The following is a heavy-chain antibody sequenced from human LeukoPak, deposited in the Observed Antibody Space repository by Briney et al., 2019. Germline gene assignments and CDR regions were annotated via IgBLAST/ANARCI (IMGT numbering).Heavy chain of an antibody. CDR1: GGTFSSYA. V-gene: IGHV1-69*05. Sequence: SVKVSCKASGGTFSSYAISWVRQAPGQGLEWMGGIIPIFGTANYAQKFQGRVTITTDESTSIAYMELSSLRSEDTAVYYCARGDLQHYYYYYMDVWGKGTTVTVSS. CDR3: ARGDLQHYYYYYMDV. CDR2: IIPIFGTA. J-gene: IGHJ6*03. D-gene: IGHD4-11*01.